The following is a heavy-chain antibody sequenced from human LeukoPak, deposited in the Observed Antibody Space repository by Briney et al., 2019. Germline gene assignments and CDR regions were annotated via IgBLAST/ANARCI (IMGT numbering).Heavy chain of an antibody. CDR2: IIPIFGTA. Sequence: SVKVSCKASGGTFSSYAISWVRQAPGQGLEWMGGIIPIFGTANYAQKFQGRVTITADESTSTAYMELSSLRSEDTAVYYCARGWVETSSWEEYFDYWGQGTLVTVSS. CDR3: ARGWVETSSWEEYFDY. V-gene: IGHV1-69*13. CDR1: GGTFSSYA. J-gene: IGHJ4*02. D-gene: IGHD6-13*01.